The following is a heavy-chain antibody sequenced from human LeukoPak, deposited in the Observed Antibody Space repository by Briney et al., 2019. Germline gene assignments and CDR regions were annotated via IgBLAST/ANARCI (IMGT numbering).Heavy chain of an antibody. CDR2: IVVGSGNT. J-gene: IGHJ5*02. Sequence: ASVKVSCKASGFTFTSSAMQWVRQARGQRLEWIGWIVVGSGNTNYAQKFQERVTITRDMSTGTAYMELSSLRSEDTAVYYCAADYLVPAALDPWGQGTLVTVSS. CDR1: GFTFTSSA. V-gene: IGHV1-58*02. CDR3: AADYLVPAALDP. D-gene: IGHD2-2*01.